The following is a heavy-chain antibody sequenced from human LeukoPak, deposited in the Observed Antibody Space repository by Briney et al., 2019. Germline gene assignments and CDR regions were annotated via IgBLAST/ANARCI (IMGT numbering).Heavy chain of an antibody. Sequence: GASVKVSCKASGYTFTTYGISWVRQAPGQGLEWMGWISAYNGNTNYARKLQGRVTMTTDTSTSTAYMELRSLRSDDTAVYYCAREFSEEGDGSAYNYWSQGTLVTVSS. CDR1: GYTFTTYG. J-gene: IGHJ4*02. V-gene: IGHV1-18*01. D-gene: IGHD3-10*01. CDR2: ISAYNGNT. CDR3: AREFSEEGDGSAYNY.